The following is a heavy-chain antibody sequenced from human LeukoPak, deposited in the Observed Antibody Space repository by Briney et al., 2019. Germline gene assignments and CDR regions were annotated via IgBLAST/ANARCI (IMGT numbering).Heavy chain of an antibody. Sequence: GGSLRLSCAASGFTFSSYEMNWVRQAPGKGLEWVSYISSSGSNIYYADSVTGRFTISRDNAKNSLYLQMNSLRAEDTALYYCARISYGGNSVYYYYMDVWGKGTTVTVSS. CDR3: ARISYGGNSVYYYYMDV. D-gene: IGHD4-23*01. CDR2: ISSSGSNI. V-gene: IGHV3-48*03. J-gene: IGHJ6*03. CDR1: GFTFSSYE.